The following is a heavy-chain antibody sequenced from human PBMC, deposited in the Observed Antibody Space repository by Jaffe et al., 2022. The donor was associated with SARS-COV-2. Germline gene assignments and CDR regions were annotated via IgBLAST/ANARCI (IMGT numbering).Heavy chain of an antibody. Sequence: QVQLQESGPGLVKPSETLSLTCTVSGGSVSSGSYYWSWIRQPPGKGLEWIGYIYYSGSTNYNPSLKSRVTISVDTSKNQFSLKLSSVTAADTAVYYCARVGGPPSFPSVFTSFWAYYYYYMDVWGKGTTVTVSS. CDR2: IYYSGST. V-gene: IGHV4-61*01. J-gene: IGHJ6*03. CDR1: GGSVSSGSYY. D-gene: IGHD3-16*01. CDR3: ARVGGPPSFPSVFTSFWAYYYYYMDV.